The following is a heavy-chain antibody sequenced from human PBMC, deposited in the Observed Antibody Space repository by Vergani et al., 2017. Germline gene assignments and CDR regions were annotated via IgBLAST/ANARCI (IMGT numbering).Heavy chain of an antibody. J-gene: IGHJ4*02. V-gene: IGHV4-4*03. CDR1: GDSISSNNC. CDR2: ICHTEDT. CDR3: ATIVYRRWGYYFDY. Sequence: QVQLQESGPGLVKPPGTLSLTCAVSGDSISSNNCWTLVREPPGKGLEWIGEICHTEDTKYSPSLKSRVTVSVDESRNLFSLRLSSLTAADTAVYYCATIVYRRWGYYFDYWGQGILVTVSS. D-gene: IGHD3-16*01.